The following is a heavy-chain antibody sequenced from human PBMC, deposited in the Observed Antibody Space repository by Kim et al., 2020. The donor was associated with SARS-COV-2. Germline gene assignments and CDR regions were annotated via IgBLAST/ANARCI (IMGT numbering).Heavy chain of an antibody. V-gene: IGHV3-48*01. CDR3: ARDQGGRFRGGAYDY. D-gene: IGHD3-16*01. Sequence: GGSLRLSCAASGFTFSSYSMHWVRQAPGKGLEWVSYITCDGSTKNYADSVKGRFTISRDNAKNTLYLQMNSLRAEDTAVYYCARDQGGRFRGGAYDYW. J-gene: IGHJ4*01. CDR1: GFTFSSYS. CDR2: ITCDGSTK.